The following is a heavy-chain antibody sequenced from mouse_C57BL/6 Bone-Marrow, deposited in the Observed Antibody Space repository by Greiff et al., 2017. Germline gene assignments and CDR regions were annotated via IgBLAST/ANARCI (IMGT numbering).Heavy chain of an antibody. Sequence: QVHVKQSGAELVKPGASVKISCKASGYAFSSYWMNWVKQRPGKGLEWIGQIYPGDGDTNYNGKFKGKATLTADKSSSTAYMQLSSLTSEDSAVYFCARRGLYYYGSSYWYFDVWGTGTTVTVSS. V-gene: IGHV1-80*01. CDR1: GYAFSSYW. D-gene: IGHD1-1*01. CDR3: ARRGLYYYGSSYWYFDV. CDR2: IYPGDGDT. J-gene: IGHJ1*03.